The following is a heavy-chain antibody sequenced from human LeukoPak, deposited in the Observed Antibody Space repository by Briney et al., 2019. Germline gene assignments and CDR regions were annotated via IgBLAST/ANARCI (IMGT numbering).Heavy chain of an antibody. CDR2: INHSGST. CDR3: ARRGIQLWLRNWFDP. Sequence: PSETLSLTCAVYGGSFSGYYWSWIRQPPGKGLEWIGEINHSGSTNYNPSLKSRVTISVDTSKNQFSLKLSSVTAADTAVYYCARRGIQLWLRNWFDPWGQGTLVTVSS. V-gene: IGHV4-34*01. CDR1: GGSFSGYY. D-gene: IGHD5-18*01. J-gene: IGHJ5*02.